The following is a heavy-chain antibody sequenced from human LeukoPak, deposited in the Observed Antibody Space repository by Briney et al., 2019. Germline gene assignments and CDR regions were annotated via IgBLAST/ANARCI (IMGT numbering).Heavy chain of an antibody. Sequence: SETLSLTCTVSGGSIGTYYWSWIRQPAGKGLEWIGRIYTTGGANYNPSLKGRVTMSLDTSKNQFALKLISVDAADTAVYYWAGDGPSWVLLWGQGAMVTVSS. CDR1: GGSIGTYY. CDR3: AGDGPSWVLL. CDR2: IYTTGGA. V-gene: IGHV4-4*07. D-gene: IGHD7-27*01. J-gene: IGHJ4*02.